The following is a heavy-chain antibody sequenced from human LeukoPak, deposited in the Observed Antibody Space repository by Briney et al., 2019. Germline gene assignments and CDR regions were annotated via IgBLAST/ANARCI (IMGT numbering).Heavy chain of an antibody. CDR2: ISGTGGST. J-gene: IGHJ4*02. CDR3: AKDYYYDSSGYYQGDYFDY. V-gene: IGHV3-23*01. Sequence: GGSLRLSCAASGFTFSSCAMSWVRQAPGKGLEWVSAISGTGGSTYYADSVKGRFTISRDNSKNTLYLQMNSLRAEDTAVYYCAKDYYYDSSGYYQGDYFDYWGQGTLVTVSS. D-gene: IGHD3-22*01. CDR1: GFTFSSCA.